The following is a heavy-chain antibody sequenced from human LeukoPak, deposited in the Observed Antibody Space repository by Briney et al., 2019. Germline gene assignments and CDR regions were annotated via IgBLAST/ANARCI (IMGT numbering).Heavy chain of an antibody. D-gene: IGHD1-26*01. Sequence: GGSLRLSCAGSGFTFSSYSMNWVRQAPGKGLEWVSYISSSTTIYYADSVKGRFTISRDNAKNSLYLQMNSLRAEDTAVYYCARPHSGSYYSQDDPYYFDYWGQGTLVTVSS. CDR1: GFTFSSYS. CDR2: ISSSTTI. V-gene: IGHV3-48*01. CDR3: ARPHSGSYYSQDDPYYFDY. J-gene: IGHJ4*02.